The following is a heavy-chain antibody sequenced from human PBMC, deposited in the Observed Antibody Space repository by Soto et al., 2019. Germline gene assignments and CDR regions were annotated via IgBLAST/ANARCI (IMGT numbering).Heavy chain of an antibody. D-gene: IGHD2-15*01. Sequence: QVQLQESGPGLVKPSQTLSLTCTVSGGSISSGGYYWSWIRQHPGKGLEWIGYIYYSGSTYYNPSLKSRVTISVDTSKNQFSLKLSSVTAADTAVYYCARGNVVVVAAHDWFDPWGQGTLVTVSS. J-gene: IGHJ5*02. CDR3: ARGNVVVVAAHDWFDP. V-gene: IGHV4-31*03. CDR2: IYYSGST. CDR1: GGSISSGGYY.